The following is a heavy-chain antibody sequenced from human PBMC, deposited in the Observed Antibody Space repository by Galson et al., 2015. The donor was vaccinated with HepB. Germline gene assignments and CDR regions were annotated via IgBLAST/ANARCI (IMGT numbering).Heavy chain of an antibody. Sequence: SLRLSCAASGFSFSSYWMGWVRQAPGRGLEWVANIKQDGSEKYYVDSVKGRFTISRDNAKTSLYLQMNSLRVEDTAVYYCTRDSRSGQWGPGGMDVWGQGTTVTVSS. V-gene: IGHV3-7*01. CDR3: TRDSRSGQWGPGGMDV. D-gene: IGHD6-19*01. CDR2: IKQDGSEK. J-gene: IGHJ6*02. CDR1: GFSFSSYW.